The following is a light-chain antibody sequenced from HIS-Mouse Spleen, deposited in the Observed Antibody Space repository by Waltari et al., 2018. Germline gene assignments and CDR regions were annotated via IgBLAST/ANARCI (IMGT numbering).Light chain of an antibody. V-gene: IGKV1-9*01. CDR2: AAS. CDR1: QGISSY. CDR3: QQLNSYPPT. J-gene: IGKJ1*01. Sequence: DIQLTQSPSFLSASVGDRVTITCRASQGISSYLAWYQQKPGKAPKLLIYAASTLQSGVPSRLSGSGSGTEFTLTISSLQPEDFATYYGQQLNSYPPTFGQGTKVEIK.